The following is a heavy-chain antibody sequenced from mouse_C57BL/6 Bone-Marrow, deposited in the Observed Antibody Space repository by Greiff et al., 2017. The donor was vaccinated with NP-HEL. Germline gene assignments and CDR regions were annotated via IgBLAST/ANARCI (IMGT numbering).Heavy chain of an antibody. CDR2: ISSGGSYT. CDR1: GFTFSSYG. Sequence: DVKLVESGGDLVKPGGSLKLSCAASGFTFSSYGMSWVRQTPDKRLAWVATISSGGSYTYYPASVKGRFTISRDNAKNTLYLQMSSLKSEDTAMYYCASPYDYDVAWFAYWGQGTLVTVSA. V-gene: IGHV5-6*02. D-gene: IGHD2-4*01. J-gene: IGHJ3*01. CDR3: ASPYDYDVAWFAY.